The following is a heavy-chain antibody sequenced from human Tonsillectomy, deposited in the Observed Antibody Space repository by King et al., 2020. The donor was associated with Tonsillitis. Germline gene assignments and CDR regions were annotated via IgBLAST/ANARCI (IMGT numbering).Heavy chain of an antibody. CDR2: ISGYGDDT. CDR3: AREIRAGNGGINGGFDF. V-gene: IGHV1-18*04. Sequence: QLVQSGAEVKEPGASVKVSCKASGYSLTSYGITWVRQAPGQGLEWMGWISGYGDDTNSAQSFKGRVTMTTDTSTSKAYMELRGLRSDDTAVYYCAREIRAGNGGINGGFDFWGQGTMVTVSS. D-gene: IGHD3-10*01. CDR1: GYSLTSYG. J-gene: IGHJ3*01.